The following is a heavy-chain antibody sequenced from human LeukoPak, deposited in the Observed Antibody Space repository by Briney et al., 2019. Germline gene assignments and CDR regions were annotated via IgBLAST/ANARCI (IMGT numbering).Heavy chain of an antibody. CDR3: ARGVATNRYYFDY. D-gene: IGHD5-12*01. Sequence: ASVKVSCKASGYTYTSYAMHWVRQAPGQRLEWMGWINAGNGNTKYSQKFQGRVTITRDTSASTAYMELSSLRSEDTAEYSCARGVATNRYYFDYWGQGTLVTVSS. V-gene: IGHV1-3*01. CDR2: INAGNGNT. CDR1: GYTYTSYA. J-gene: IGHJ4*02.